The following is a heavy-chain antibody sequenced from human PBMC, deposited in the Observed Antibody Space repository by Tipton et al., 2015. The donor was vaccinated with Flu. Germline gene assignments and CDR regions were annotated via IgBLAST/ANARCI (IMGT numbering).Heavy chain of an antibody. CDR1: GGSFSGYY. D-gene: IGHD2-15*01. J-gene: IGHJ6*02. CDR2: INHSGST. CDR3: ARGGGYCSGGSCYYVWRPGYYGMDV. V-gene: IGHV4-34*01. Sequence: TLSLTCAVYGGSFSGYYWSWIRQPPGKGLEWIGEINHSGSTNYNPSLKSRVTISVDTSKNQFSLKLSSVTAADTAVYYCARGGGYCSGGSCYYVWRPGYYGMDVWGQGTTVTVSS.